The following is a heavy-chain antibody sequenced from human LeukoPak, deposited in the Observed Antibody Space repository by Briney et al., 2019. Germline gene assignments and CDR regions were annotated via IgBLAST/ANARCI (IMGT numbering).Heavy chain of an antibody. D-gene: IGHD3-10*01. J-gene: IGHJ4*02. Sequence: SETLSLTCAVYGESFSGYYWSWIRQPPGKGLEWIGEINHSGSTNYNPSLKSRVTISVDTSKNQFSLKLSSVTAADTAVYYCARGKYYYGSGRVSSFDYWGQGTLVTVSS. CDR1: GESFSGYY. CDR2: INHSGST. V-gene: IGHV4-34*01. CDR3: ARGKYYYGSGRVSSFDY.